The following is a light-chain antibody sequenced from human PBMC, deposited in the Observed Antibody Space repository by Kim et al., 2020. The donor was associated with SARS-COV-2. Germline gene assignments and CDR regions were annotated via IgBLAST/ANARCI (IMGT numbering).Light chain of an antibody. Sequence: AAVGDRVTITCRTSQDIKNDLGWYQQKPGKAPKGLIFGASSLRGGVPSRFSGSGFGTEFTLTISGLQPEDFATYYCQQFNSYPLSFGGGTKVDIK. CDR3: QQFNSYPLS. CDR2: GAS. V-gene: IGKV1-17*01. J-gene: IGKJ4*01. CDR1: QDIKND.